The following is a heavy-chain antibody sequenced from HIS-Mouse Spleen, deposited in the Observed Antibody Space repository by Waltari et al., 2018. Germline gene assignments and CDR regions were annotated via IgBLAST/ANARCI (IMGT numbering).Heavy chain of an antibody. Sequence: QVQLVQSGAEVKKPGASVKVSCKASGYTFTGYYMHWVRQAPGQGLEWMGWINPNSGGTNYAQKVQGRVTMTRDTSISTAYMELSRLRSDDTAVYYCARTPATKWELLHVSRDWFDPWGQGTLVTVSS. D-gene: IGHD1-26*01. CDR3: ARTPATKWELLHVSRDWFDP. J-gene: IGHJ5*02. CDR1: GYTFTGYY. V-gene: IGHV1-2*02. CDR2: INPNSGGT.